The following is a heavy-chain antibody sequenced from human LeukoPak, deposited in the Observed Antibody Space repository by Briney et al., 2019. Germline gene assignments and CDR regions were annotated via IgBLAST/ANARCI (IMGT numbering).Heavy chain of an antibody. J-gene: IGHJ4*02. V-gene: IGHV3-30-3*01. D-gene: IGHD4-17*01. Sequence: GRSLRLSCAASGFTFSSYAMHWVRQAPGKGLEWVAVISYDGSNKYYADSVKGRFTISRDNSKNTLYLQMNSLRAEDTALYYCAKDGYGDYHYFDYWGQGTLVTVSS. CDR2: ISYDGSNK. CDR3: AKDGYGDYHYFDY. CDR1: GFTFSSYA.